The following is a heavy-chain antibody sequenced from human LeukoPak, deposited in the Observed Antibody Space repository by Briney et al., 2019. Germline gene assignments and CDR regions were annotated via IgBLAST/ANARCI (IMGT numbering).Heavy chain of an antibody. CDR2: ISGSGGST. J-gene: IGHJ4*02. CDR1: GFTFSSYA. D-gene: IGHD2-15*01. V-gene: IGHV3-23*01. CDR3: AKDQLYCSGGSCYLPPYYFDY. Sequence: PGGSLRLSCAASGFTFSSYAMSWARQAPGKGLEWVSAISGSGGSTYYADSVKGRFTISRDNSKNTLYLQMNSLRAEDTAVYYCAKDQLYCSGGSCYLPPYYFDYWGQGTLVTVSS.